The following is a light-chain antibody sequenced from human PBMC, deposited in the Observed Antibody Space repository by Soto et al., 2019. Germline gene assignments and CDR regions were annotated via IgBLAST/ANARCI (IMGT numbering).Light chain of an antibody. CDR2: GNS. J-gene: IGLJ1*01. V-gene: IGLV1-40*01. CDR1: SSNIGAGYD. Sequence: QSVLTQPPSVSGAPGQRGTISCTGSSSNIGAGYDVHWYQQLPGTAPKLLIYGNSKRPSGVPDRFSGSKSGTSASLAVTGLQAEDEADYYCQSYDSSPSYVFGTGTKVTVL. CDR3: QSYDSSPSYV.